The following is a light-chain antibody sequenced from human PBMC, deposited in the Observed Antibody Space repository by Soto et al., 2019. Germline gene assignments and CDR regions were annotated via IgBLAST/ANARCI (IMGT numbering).Light chain of an antibody. V-gene: IGKV3-20*01. Sequence: EIVLTQSPGTLSLSPGERATLSCRASQSVSSSYLAWYQQKPGQAPRLLIYGASSRATGMPDRFSGSGSGTDFTLTISRLEPEDFAVYYCQQYHNSPLTFGGGTKVEIK. CDR3: QQYHNSPLT. J-gene: IGKJ4*01. CDR2: GAS. CDR1: QSVSSSY.